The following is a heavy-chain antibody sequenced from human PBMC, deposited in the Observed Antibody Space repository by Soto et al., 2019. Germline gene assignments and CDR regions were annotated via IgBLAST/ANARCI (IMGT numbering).Heavy chain of an antibody. J-gene: IGHJ4*02. V-gene: IGHV3-30*03. CDR1: GFTFSSYG. D-gene: IGHD2-15*01. CDR3: AGRGYNKFNY. CDR2: ISYEGSKQ. Sequence: SGGSLRLSCAASGFTFSSYGMHWVRQAPGKGLEWVTVISYEGSKQYYADSVRGRFTISRDNSKNELYLQMDSLRPEDTAVYYCAGRGYNKFNYWGQGTPVTVSS.